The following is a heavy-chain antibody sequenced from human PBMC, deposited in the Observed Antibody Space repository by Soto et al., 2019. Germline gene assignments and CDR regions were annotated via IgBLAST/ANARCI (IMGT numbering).Heavy chain of an antibody. CDR1: GYTFTSYG. D-gene: IGHD3-3*01. CDR3: ARDQSYDFCRSYSKEADNWFDP. CDR2: ISAYNGNT. V-gene: IGHV1-18*04. J-gene: IGHJ5*02. Sequence: GASVKVSCTASGYTFTSYGISWVRQAPGQGLEWMGWISAYNGNTNYAQKLQGRVTMTTDTSTSTAYMELRSLRSDDTAVYYCARDQSYDFCRSYSKEADNWFDPWGQGILVTVAS.